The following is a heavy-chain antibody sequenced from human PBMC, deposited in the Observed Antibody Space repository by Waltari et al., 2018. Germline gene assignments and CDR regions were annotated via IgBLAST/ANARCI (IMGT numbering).Heavy chain of an antibody. V-gene: IGHV4-59*12. D-gene: IGHD1-26*01. CDR3: ARAWISLILGATSAFDI. Sequence: QPPGKGLEWIGYIYYSGSTNYNPSLKSRVTISVDTSKNQFSLKLSSVTAADTAVYYCARAWISLILGATSAFDIWGQGTMVTVS. J-gene: IGHJ3*02. CDR2: IYYSGST.